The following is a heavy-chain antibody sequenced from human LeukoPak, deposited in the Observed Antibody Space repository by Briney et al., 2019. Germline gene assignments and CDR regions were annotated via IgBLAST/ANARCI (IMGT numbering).Heavy chain of an antibody. J-gene: IGHJ4*02. V-gene: IGHV4-59*08. Sequence: SETLSLTCTVSGGSISSYYWSWIRQPPGKGLEWIGYIYYSGSTNYNPSLKSRVTISVDTSKNQFSLKLSSVTAADTAVYYCARLGDSSGWYFYYWGQGTLVTVSS. D-gene: IGHD6-25*01. CDR1: GGSISSYY. CDR2: IYYSGST. CDR3: ARLGDSSGWYFYY.